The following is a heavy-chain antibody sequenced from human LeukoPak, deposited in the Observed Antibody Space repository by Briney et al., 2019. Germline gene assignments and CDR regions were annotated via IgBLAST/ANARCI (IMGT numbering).Heavy chain of an antibody. CDR3: ARGGGWLPFDY. CDR2: INHNGST. CDR1: GGSFSGYY. J-gene: IGHJ4*02. D-gene: IGHD5-12*01. V-gene: IGHV4-34*01. Sequence: SETLSLTCAVYGGSFSGYYWSWIRQPPGKGLEWIGEINHNGSTNYNPSLKSRVTISVDTSKNQFSLKLSSVTAADTAVYYCARGGGWLPFDYWGQGTLVTVSS.